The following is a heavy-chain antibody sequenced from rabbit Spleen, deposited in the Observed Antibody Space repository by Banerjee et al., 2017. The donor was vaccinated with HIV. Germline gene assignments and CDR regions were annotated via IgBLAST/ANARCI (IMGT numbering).Heavy chain of an antibody. D-gene: IGHD1-1*01. V-gene: IGHV1S7*01. CDR1: GFSFSDRDV. CDR2: IEPVFGIT. J-gene: IGHJ4*01. Sequence: QSLEESGGGLVKPEGSLTLTCKASGFSFSDRDVMCWVRQAPGKGLEWIGYIEPVFGITYYASWVNGRFTISSHNAQNTLYLQLNSLTAADTATYFCARGYANSSSGLPTYYFNLWGPGTLVTVS. CDR3: ARGYANSSSGLPTYYFNL.